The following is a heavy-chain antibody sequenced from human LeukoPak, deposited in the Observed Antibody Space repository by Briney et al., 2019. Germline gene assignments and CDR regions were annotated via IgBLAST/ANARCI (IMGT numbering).Heavy chain of an antibody. J-gene: IGHJ4*02. Sequence: PSETLSLTCTVSGGSISSYYWSWIRQTPGKGLEWIGDIYYSGSTNYNPSLKSRVTISVDTSKNQFSLKLSSVTAADTAVYYCVRDKGDVTRASSERFDYWGQGTLVTVSS. CDR1: GGSISSYY. V-gene: IGHV4-59*01. CDR2: IYYSGST. D-gene: IGHD4-17*01. CDR3: VRDKGDVTRASSERFDY.